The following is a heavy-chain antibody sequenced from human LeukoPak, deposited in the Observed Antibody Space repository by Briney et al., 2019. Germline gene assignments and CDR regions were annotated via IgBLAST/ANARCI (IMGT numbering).Heavy chain of an antibody. CDR3: AREIEWPACDY. CDR2: ISSSSSYI. D-gene: IGHD3-3*01. V-gene: IGHV3-21*01. Sequence: GGSLRLSCAASGFTFSSYSMNWARQAPGKGLEWVSSISSSSSYIYYADSVKGRFTISRDNAKNSLYLQMNSLRAEDTAVYYCAREIEWPACDYWGQGTLVTVSS. CDR1: GFTFSSYS. J-gene: IGHJ4*02.